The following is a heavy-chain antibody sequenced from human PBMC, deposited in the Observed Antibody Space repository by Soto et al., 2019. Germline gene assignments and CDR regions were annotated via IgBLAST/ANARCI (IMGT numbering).Heavy chain of an antibody. CDR1: GYTFTGYY. V-gene: IGHV1-2*04. CDR3: ARDRLLTTGASYYYYGMDV. D-gene: IGHD4-17*01. J-gene: IGHJ6*02. Sequence: QVQLVQSGAEVKKPGASVKVSCKASGYTFTGYYMHWVRQAPGQGLEWMGWNNPNSGGTNYAQKFQGWVTMTRDTSISTAYMELSRLRSDDTAVYYCARDRLLTTGASYYYYGMDVWGQGTTVTVSS. CDR2: NNPNSGGT.